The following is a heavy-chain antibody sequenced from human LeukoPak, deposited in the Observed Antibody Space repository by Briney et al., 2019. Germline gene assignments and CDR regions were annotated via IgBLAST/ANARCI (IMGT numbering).Heavy chain of an antibody. CDR2: TYYSGNA. CDR1: GGSISSGIYY. J-gene: IGHJ4*02. D-gene: IGHD6-13*01. V-gene: IGHV4-39*01. Sequence: SETLSLTCTVSGGSISSGIYYWGWIRQPPGKGLEWIGSTYYSGNAYYNPSLKSRVTISVDTSKNQLSLKLNSVTAADTAVYYCARHVRQQLPPKAFDYWGQGTLVTVSS. CDR3: ARHVRQQLPPKAFDY.